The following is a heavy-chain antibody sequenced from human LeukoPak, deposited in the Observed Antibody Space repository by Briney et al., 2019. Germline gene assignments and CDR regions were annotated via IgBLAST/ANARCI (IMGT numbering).Heavy chain of an antibody. Sequence: SETLSLTCTVSGGSISFYYWSWIRQPPGKGLEWIGYIYYSGSTNYNPSLKSRVTISIDTSKNQFSLELSSVTAADTAVYYRARVLYYYGSGTYYRRSYGMDVWGQGTTVTVSS. J-gene: IGHJ6*02. V-gene: IGHV4-59*01. CDR3: ARVLYYYGSGTYYRRSYGMDV. CDR1: GGSISFYY. D-gene: IGHD3-10*01. CDR2: IYYSGST.